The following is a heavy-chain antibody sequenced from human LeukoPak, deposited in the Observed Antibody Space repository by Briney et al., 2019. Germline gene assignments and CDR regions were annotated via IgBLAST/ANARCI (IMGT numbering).Heavy chain of an antibody. Sequence: ASVKVSCKASGYTFTGYYMHWVRQAPGQGLEWMGWINPNSGGTNYAQKLQGRVTMTRDTSISTAYMELSRLRSDDTAVYYCARDAVAGTMSWFDPWGQGTLVTVSS. CDR3: ARDAVAGTMSWFDP. CDR2: INPNSGGT. CDR1: GYTFTGYY. D-gene: IGHD6-19*01. V-gene: IGHV1-2*02. J-gene: IGHJ5*02.